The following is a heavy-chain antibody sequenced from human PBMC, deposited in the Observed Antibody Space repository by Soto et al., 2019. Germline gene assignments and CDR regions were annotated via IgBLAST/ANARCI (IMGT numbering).Heavy chain of an antibody. D-gene: IGHD4-17*01. CDR3: ARDTEATSEGYYGDYYYYGMDG. CDR2: HSSSSSTI. V-gene: IGHV3-48*02. Sequence: PERSLRLSCTTSGIIFNTYAMHWVRQAPSKGLEWVPYHSSSSSTIYYAVSVRGRFSISRDNAKNSLYLQINSLRDEDTAVYYCARDTEATSEGYYGDYYYYGMDGWGQGTTFTVSS. CDR1: GIIFNTYA. J-gene: IGHJ6*02.